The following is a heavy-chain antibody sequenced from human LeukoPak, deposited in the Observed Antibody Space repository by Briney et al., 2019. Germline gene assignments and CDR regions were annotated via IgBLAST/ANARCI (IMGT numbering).Heavy chain of an antibody. V-gene: IGHV3-74*01. CDR2: INSDGSST. Sequence: PGGSLRLSCAASGFTFINYWMVWVRQAPGKGLLWVSRINSDGSSTTYADSVKGRFTISRDNAKNTVYLQMNSLRAEDTAVYYCARARWSSTGWFLGYWGQGTLVAVSS. CDR1: GFTFINYW. J-gene: IGHJ4*02. CDR3: ARARWSSTGWFLGY. D-gene: IGHD6-19*01.